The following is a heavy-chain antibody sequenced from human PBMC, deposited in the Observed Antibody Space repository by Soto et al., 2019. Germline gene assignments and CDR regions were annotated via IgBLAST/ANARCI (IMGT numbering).Heavy chain of an antibody. V-gene: IGHV1-18*01. D-gene: IGHD2-15*01. CDR3: ATDVGVVVVVAGYAFDI. CDR2: ISAYNGNT. CDR1: GYTSTSYG. Sequence: ASVKDSCKASGYTSTSYGISLVRQAPGQGLEWMGWISAYNGNTNYAQKLQGRVTMTTDTSTSTAYMELRSLISDDTAVYYCATDVGVVVVVAGYAFDIWGQGTMVTVSS. J-gene: IGHJ3*02.